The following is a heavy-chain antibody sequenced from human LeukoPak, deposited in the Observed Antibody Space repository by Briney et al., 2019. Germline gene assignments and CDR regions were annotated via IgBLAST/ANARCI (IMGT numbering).Heavy chain of an antibody. V-gene: IGHV3-33*01. D-gene: IGHD1-1*01. J-gene: IGHJ6*02. CDR1: GFTFSSYG. Sequence: GRSLRLSRAASGFTFSSYGMHWGRQAPGKGLEGVAVICYDGSNKYYAHSVKGRFTISRDNSKNTLYLQMNSLRDEETAVYYCARDLDEFLGRREYYYYGMDVWGQGTTVTVSS. CDR3: ARDLDEFLGRREYYYYGMDV. CDR2: ICYDGSNK.